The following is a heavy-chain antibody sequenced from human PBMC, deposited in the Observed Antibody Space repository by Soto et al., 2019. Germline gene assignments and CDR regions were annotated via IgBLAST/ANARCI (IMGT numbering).Heavy chain of an antibody. D-gene: IGHD3-9*01. Sequence: EVQLLESGGGLVQPGGSLRLSCVASGFTFTSSAMSWVRQAPGRGLEWVSAIRNSAGSTFYTDPVKGRFTISSDNSKNTVYLQMNNLRAEDTAVYYCANRGFDTNWFYFDSWGHGTLVTVSS. CDR3: ANRGFDTNWFYFDS. J-gene: IGHJ4*01. CDR1: GFTFTSSA. V-gene: IGHV3-23*01. CDR2: IRNSAGST.